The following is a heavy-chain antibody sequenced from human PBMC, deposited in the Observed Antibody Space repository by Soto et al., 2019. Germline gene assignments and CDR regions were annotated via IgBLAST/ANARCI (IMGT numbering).Heavy chain of an antibody. CDR2: IYYSGST. Sequence: QVQLQESGPGLVKPSQTLSLTCTVSGGSISSGGYYWSWIRQHPGKGLEWIGYIYYSGSTYYNPSLKSRVTIAVDTSKNQFSLKLSSVTAADTAVYYCARGDYGDQRFDYWGQGTLVTVSS. CDR3: ARGDYGDQRFDY. J-gene: IGHJ4*02. D-gene: IGHD4-17*01. CDR1: GGSISSGGYY. V-gene: IGHV4-31*03.